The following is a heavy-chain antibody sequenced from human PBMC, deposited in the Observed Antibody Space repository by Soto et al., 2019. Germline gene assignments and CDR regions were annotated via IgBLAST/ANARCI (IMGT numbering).Heavy chain of an antibody. CDR2: IDWDDDK. D-gene: IGHD2-21*02. Sequence: SGPTPVNTTQPLTLTSTFSGFSLSTSGMRVNWIRQPPGKALEWLARIDWDDDKFHSSSLKTRLTISKDTSKNQVVLTMTNMDPVDTATYYCARSRRAYCGGDFPDAFDIWGQGTMVTVSS. CDR3: ARSRRAYCGGDFPDAFDI. V-gene: IGHV2-70*04. J-gene: IGHJ3*02. CDR1: GFSLSTSGMR.